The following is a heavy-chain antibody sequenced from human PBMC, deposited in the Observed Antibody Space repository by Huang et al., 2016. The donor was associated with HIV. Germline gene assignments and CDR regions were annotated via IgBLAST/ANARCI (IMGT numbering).Heavy chain of an antibody. CDR2: IYYSGYT. V-gene: IGHV4-39*01. CDR1: GGSITDSNYN. CDR3: ARHFGSWSGYFDS. D-gene: IGHD3-10*01. Sequence: QLQLQESGPGLVRPSETLSLICTVSGGSITDSNYNWGWIRQPPGKGLEWIGSIYYSGYTDYNPSLKSRVTMSVDTSKNRFSLDIRSVAVADTAIYYCARHFGSWSGYFDSWGQGTLVTVSS. J-gene: IGHJ4*02.